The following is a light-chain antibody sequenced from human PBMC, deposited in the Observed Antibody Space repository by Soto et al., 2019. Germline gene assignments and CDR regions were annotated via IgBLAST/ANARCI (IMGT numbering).Light chain of an antibody. CDR3: QQYNGT. CDR2: KAS. Sequence: DIQMTQSPSTLSASVGDRVTITCRASQIISNWLAWYQQKPGKAPKLLIYKASNLESGVPSRFSGSGSGTEFTLTISSLQPDDFATYYCQQYNGTFGQGTKVEIK. J-gene: IGKJ1*01. V-gene: IGKV1-5*03. CDR1: QIISNW.